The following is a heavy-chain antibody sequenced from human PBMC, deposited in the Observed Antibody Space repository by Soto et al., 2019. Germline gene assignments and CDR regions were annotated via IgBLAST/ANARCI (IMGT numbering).Heavy chain of an antibody. Sequence: GSLRLSCAASGFIFSDYHMTWIRQAPGKGLELVAYISSSGDTISYADSVQGRFTISRDNGKDSLFLQMNSLRADDTAVYYCVRDRRISGINRGLDYWGQGTLVTVSS. CDR1: GFIFSDYH. D-gene: IGHD1-20*01. CDR2: ISSSGDTI. J-gene: IGHJ4*02. V-gene: IGHV3-11*01. CDR3: VRDRRISGINRGLDY.